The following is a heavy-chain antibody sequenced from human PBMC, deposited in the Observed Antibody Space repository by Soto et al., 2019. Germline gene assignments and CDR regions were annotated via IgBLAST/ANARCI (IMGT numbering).Heavy chain of an antibody. Sequence: GGSLRLSCAASGFTFSSYAMHWVRQAPGKGLEWVAVISYDGSNKYYADSVKGRFTISRDNSKNTLYLQMNSLRAEDTAVYYCARDHSFYYGSGSYYQRRTNDAFDIWGQGTMVTVSS. J-gene: IGHJ3*02. CDR3: ARDHSFYYGSGSYYQRRTNDAFDI. V-gene: IGHV3-30-3*01. D-gene: IGHD3-10*01. CDR2: ISYDGSNK. CDR1: GFTFSSYA.